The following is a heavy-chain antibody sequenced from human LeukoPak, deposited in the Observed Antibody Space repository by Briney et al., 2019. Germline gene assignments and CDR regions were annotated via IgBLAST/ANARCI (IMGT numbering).Heavy chain of an antibody. CDR3: ARGGGSRPNWFDP. J-gene: IGHJ5*02. Sequence: PSQTLSLTCTVSGGSISSGGYYWSWIRQHPGKGLEWIGYIYYSGSTYYNPSLKSRVTISADTSKNQFSLKLSSVTAADTAVYYCARGGGSRPNWFDPWGQGTLVTVSS. CDR2: IYYSGST. D-gene: IGHD3-10*01. CDR1: GGSISSGGYY. V-gene: IGHV4-31*03.